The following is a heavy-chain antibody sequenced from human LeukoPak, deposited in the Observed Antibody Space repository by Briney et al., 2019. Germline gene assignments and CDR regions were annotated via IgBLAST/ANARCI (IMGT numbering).Heavy chain of an antibody. CDR3: TKRSSGGYGDDPFDY. CDR1: GFTFGDYA. D-gene: IGHD4-17*01. Sequence: SGGSVTLLCTASGFTFGDYAMSWVRQAPGKGLEGVGFIRSRASGGTPDYAASVKGRFTISRDDSKSFAYLQMNSLKTEDTALYYCTKRSSGGYGDDPFDYWGQGTLVTVSS. CDR2: IRSRASGGTP. J-gene: IGHJ4*02. V-gene: IGHV3-49*04.